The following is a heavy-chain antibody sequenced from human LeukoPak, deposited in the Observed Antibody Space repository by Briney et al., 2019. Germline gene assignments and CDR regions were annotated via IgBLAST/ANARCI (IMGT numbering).Heavy chain of an antibody. CDR1: GITVSSNY. CDR2: FYRGGST. J-gene: IGHJ2*01. CDR3: ARAPDYYDRSGYYPIRYLDL. Sequence: TGGSLRLSCAASGITVSSNYMNWVRQAPEKGLEWVSVFYRGGSTYYADSVKGRFTISRDNSKNTLYLHMNFLRDEDTAVYYCARAPDYYDRSGYYPIRYLDLWGRGTLVTVSS. V-gene: IGHV3-66*01. D-gene: IGHD3-22*01.